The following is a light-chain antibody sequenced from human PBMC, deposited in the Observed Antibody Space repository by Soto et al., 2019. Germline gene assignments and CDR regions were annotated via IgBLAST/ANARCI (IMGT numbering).Light chain of an antibody. Sequence: QPVLTQPPSVSGAPGQRVTISCTGSSSNIGAGHDVHWYQQVPGTAPKLLVSGNTNRPSGVPDRFSGSNSGTSASLAITGLQAEDEADYYCQSFDSSLNGWVFGGGNKLTVL. CDR3: QSFDSSLNGWV. V-gene: IGLV1-40*01. J-gene: IGLJ3*02. CDR2: GNT. CDR1: SSNIGAGHD.